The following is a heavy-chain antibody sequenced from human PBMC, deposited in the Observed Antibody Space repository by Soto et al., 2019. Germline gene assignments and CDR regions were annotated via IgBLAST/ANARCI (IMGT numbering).Heavy chain of an antibody. V-gene: IGHV4-61*01. D-gene: IGHD1-26*01. J-gene: IGHJ4*02. CDR2: IYYSGST. CDR3: ARDSFGGSYDY. Sequence: SETLSLTCTVSGGSISSSKYYWGWIRQAPGKGLEWIACIYYSGSTNYHPSLKSRVTISVDTSKNQFSLKLSSVTAADTAVYYCARDSFGGSYDYWGQGTLVTVSS. CDR1: GGSISSSKYY.